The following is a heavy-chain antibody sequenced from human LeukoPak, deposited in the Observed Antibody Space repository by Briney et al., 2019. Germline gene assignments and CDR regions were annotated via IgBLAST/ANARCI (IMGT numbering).Heavy chain of an antibody. CDR3: AKGEWELPSGYYYYMDV. CDR1: GFTFSSYW. V-gene: IGHV3-74*01. Sequence: PGGSLRLSCAASGFTFSSYWMHWVRQAPGKGLVWVSRINSDGSSTSYADSVKGRFTISRDNAKNTLYLQMNSLRAEDTAVYYCAKGEWELPSGYYYYMDVWGKGTTVTISS. D-gene: IGHD1-26*01. J-gene: IGHJ6*03. CDR2: INSDGSST.